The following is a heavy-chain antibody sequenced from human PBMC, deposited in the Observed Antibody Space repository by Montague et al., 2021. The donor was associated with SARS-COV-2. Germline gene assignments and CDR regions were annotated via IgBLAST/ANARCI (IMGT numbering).Heavy chain of an antibody. CDR1: GGSISSSSYY. D-gene: IGHD3-22*01. V-gene: IGHV4-39*01. Sequence: SETLSLTCTVSGGSISSSSYYWGWIRQPPGQGLEWIGSLYYSGSTYYNPSLKSRVTISVDTSKNQFSLKLSSVTAADTAVYYCARFPTSYYYDSKAAPATPDAFDIWGQGTMVTVSS. J-gene: IGHJ3*02. CDR3: ARFPTSYYYDSKAAPATPDAFDI. CDR2: LYYSGST.